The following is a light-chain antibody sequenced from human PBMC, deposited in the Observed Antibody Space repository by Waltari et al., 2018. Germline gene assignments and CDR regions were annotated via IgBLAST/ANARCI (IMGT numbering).Light chain of an antibody. V-gene: IGKV1-5*03. CDR1: QSISYS. CDR2: EAS. Sequence: DIQMTQSPSSLSATGGDRVNITCRASQSISYSLAWYQQRPGKAPNLLIYEASTLESGVPSRFSGSGSGTQFTLTISSLQPDDFATYYCQQYKSYPRTFGQGTKLEIK. J-gene: IGKJ2*01. CDR3: QQYKSYPRT.